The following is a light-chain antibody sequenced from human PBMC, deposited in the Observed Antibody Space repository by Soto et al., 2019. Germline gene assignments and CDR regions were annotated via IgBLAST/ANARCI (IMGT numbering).Light chain of an antibody. V-gene: IGKV3-20*01. CDR3: QYYSWTPLT. J-gene: IGKJ4*01. CDR2: GAS. Sequence: ESVLTQSPATLSLSPGERATLSCRASQSVISYLAWYQQKPGQAPRLLIYGASSRATGIPDRFSGSGSGTDFTLTISRLDPEDVVVYYCQYYSWTPLTFGGGTKVEIK. CDR1: QSVISY.